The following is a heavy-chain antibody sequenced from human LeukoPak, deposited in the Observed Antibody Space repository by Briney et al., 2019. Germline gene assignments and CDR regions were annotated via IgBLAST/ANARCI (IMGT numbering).Heavy chain of an antibody. V-gene: IGHV4-39*01. Sequence: SETLSLTCTVSGGSISSSIYYWGWIRQPPGKGLEWIGSIYYSGSTYYNPSLKSRVTISVDTSKNQFSLKLSSVTAADTAVYYCARHVIVVVVAATLEAYNWFDPWGQGTLVTVSS. CDR1: GGSISSSIYY. CDR3: ARHVIVVVVAATLEAYNWFDP. D-gene: IGHD2-15*01. J-gene: IGHJ5*02. CDR2: IYYSGST.